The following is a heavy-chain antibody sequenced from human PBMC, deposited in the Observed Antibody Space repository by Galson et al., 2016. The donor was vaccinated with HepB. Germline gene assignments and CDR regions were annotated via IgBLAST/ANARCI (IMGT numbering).Heavy chain of an antibody. Sequence: SLRLSCAASGFTVSNYAMSWVRQAPGKGLEWVSGISGSGGTTHHADSVKGRFTISRDNSKNTLYMQMNSLRAEDTAVYFCAKDNDYDSSGHLPHWGQGTLVTVSS. D-gene: IGHD3-22*01. V-gene: IGHV3-23*01. CDR3: AKDNDYDSSGHLPH. CDR2: ISGSGGTT. CDR1: GFTVSNYA. J-gene: IGHJ4*02.